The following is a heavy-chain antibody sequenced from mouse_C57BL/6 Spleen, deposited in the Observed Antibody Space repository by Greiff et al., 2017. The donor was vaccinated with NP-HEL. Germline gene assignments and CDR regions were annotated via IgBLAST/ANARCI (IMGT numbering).Heavy chain of an antibody. V-gene: IGHV5-4*01. J-gene: IGHJ4*01. Sequence: EVQVVESGGGLVKPGGSLKLSCAASGFTFSSYAMSWVRQTPEKRLEWVATISDGGSYTYYPDNVKGRFTISRDNAKNNLYLQLSHLKSEDTAMYYCARDDGYNLYYAMDYWGQGTSVTVSS. CDR1: GFTFSSYA. CDR3: ARDDGYNLYYAMDY. CDR2: ISDGGSYT. D-gene: IGHD2-3*01.